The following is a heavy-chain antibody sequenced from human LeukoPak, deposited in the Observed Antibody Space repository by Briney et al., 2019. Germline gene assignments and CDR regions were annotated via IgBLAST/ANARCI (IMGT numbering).Heavy chain of an antibody. Sequence: ASVKVSCKPSGYSFTSHDINWVRESTGQGLEWMGWMSPKSGHTGYAQNFQGRVTMTRNTSISTAYMELSSLRSEDTAVYYCVGGAPNWGFDYWGQGTLVTVSS. V-gene: IGHV1-8*01. CDR2: MSPKSGHT. J-gene: IGHJ4*02. CDR1: GYSFTSHD. D-gene: IGHD7-27*01. CDR3: VGGAPNWGFDY.